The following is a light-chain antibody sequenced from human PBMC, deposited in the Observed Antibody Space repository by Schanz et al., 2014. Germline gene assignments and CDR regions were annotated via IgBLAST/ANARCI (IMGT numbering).Light chain of an antibody. V-gene: IGKV3-15*01. CDR2: GAS. CDR3: QQYDSWPRT. Sequence: EIVLTQSPDTLSLSPGERATLSCRASQSVSTNSLAWYQQKPGQAPRLLIYGASTRATGIPARFSGSGSGTEFTLTISSLQSEDFAVYFCQQYDSWPRTFGPGTKVDIK. J-gene: IGKJ3*01. CDR1: QSVSTN.